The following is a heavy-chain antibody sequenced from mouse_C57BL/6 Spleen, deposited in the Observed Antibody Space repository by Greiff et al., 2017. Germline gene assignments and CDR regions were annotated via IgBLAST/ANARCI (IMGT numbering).Heavy chain of an antibody. Sequence: QVQLQQPGTELVKPGASVKLSCKASGYTFTSYWMHWVKQRPGQGLEWIGNINPSNGGTNYNEKFKSKATLTVVKSSSTAYMQLISLTSEDSAVYYCAIYGSRSYYYAMDYWGQGTSVTVSS. V-gene: IGHV1-53*01. J-gene: IGHJ4*01. CDR2: INPSNGGT. CDR3: AIYGSRSYYYAMDY. D-gene: IGHD1-1*01. CDR1: GYTFTSYW.